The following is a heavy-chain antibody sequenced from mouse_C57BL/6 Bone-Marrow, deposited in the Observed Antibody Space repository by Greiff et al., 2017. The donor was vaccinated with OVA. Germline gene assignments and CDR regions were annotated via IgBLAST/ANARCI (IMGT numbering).Heavy chain of an antibody. V-gene: IGHV1-19*01. D-gene: IGHD4-1*01. CDR2: INPYNGGT. CDR3: ARLTWDYAMDY. CDR1: GYTFTDYY. Sequence: EVQLQQSGPVLVKPGASVKMSCKASGYTFTDYYMNWVKQSHGKSLEWIGVINPYNGGTSYNQKFKGKATLTVDKSSSTAYMELNSLTSEDSAVYYCARLTWDYAMDYWGQGTSVTVSS. J-gene: IGHJ4*01.